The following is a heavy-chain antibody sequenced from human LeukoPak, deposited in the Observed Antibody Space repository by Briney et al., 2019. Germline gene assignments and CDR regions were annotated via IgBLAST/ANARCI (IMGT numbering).Heavy chain of an antibody. D-gene: IGHD6-19*01. J-gene: IGHJ5*02. V-gene: IGHV3-23*01. CDR1: GFTFSSYA. Sequence: PGGSLRLSCAASGFTFSSYAMSWVRQAPGKGLEWVSAISGSGGSTYYADSVKGRFTISRDNSKNTLYLQMNSLGAEDTAVYYCAKDPSSGWYFWFDPWGQGALVTVSS. CDR2: ISGSGGST. CDR3: AKDPSSGWYFWFDP.